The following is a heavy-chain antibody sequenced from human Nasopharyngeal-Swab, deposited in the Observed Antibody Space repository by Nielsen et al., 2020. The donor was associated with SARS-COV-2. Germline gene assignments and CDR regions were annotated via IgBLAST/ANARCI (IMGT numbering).Heavy chain of an antibody. CDR1: GGSISSGSYY. J-gene: IGHJ4*02. D-gene: IGHD6-19*01. CDR2: IYTSGST. CDR3: ARVDSAEKEAGTGYYFDY. Sequence: SETLSLTCTVSGGSISSGSYYWSWIRQPAGKGLEWIGRIYTSGSTNYNPSLKSRVTISVDTSKNQFSLKLSSVTAADTAVYYCARVDSAEKEAGTGYYFDYWGQGTLVTVSS. V-gene: IGHV4-61*02.